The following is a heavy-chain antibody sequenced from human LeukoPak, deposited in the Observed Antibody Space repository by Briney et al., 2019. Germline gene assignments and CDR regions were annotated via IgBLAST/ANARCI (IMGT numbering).Heavy chain of an antibody. D-gene: IGHD1-1*01. CDR2: ISSSSSTI. CDR3: AREGTTGLDWFDP. J-gene: IGHJ5*02. Sequence: GGSLRLSCAASGYTFSSYSMNWVRQAPGKGLEWVSYISSSSSTIYYADSVKGRFTISRDNAKNSLYLQMNSLRAEDTAVYYCAREGTTGLDWFDPWGQGTLVTASS. V-gene: IGHV3-48*01. CDR1: GYTFSSYS.